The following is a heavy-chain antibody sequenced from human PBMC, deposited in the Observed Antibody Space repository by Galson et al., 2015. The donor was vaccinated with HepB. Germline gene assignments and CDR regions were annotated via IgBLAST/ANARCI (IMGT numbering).Heavy chain of an antibody. J-gene: IGHJ5*02. CDR2: IIPILGIA. CDR1: GGTFSSYA. V-gene: IGHV1-69*04. Sequence: SVKVSCKASGGTFSSYAISWVRQAPGQGLEWMGRIIPILGIANYAQKFQGRATITADKSTSTAYMELSSLRSEDTAVYYCAREKVGVHEGGWFDPWGQGTLVTVSS. D-gene: IGHD3-16*01. CDR3: AREKVGVHEGGWFDP.